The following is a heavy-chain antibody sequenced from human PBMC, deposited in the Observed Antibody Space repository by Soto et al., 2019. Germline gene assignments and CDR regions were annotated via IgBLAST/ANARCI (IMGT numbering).Heavy chain of an antibody. J-gene: IGHJ6*02. Sequence: GGSLRLSCAASGFTFSSYAMHWVRQAPGKGLEWVAVISSNGSDKYYADSVKGRFAISRDNSKNTLYVQLNRMRAEDTALYYCARDRQYGAGFIDVWGQGTTVTVSS. CDR3: ARDRQYGAGFIDV. V-gene: IGHV3-30*09. CDR1: GFTFSSYA. CDR2: ISSNGSDK. D-gene: IGHD3-10*01.